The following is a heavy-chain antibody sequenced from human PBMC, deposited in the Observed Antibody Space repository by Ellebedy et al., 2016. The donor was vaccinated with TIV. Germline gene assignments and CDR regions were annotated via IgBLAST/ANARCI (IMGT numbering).Heavy chain of an antibody. Sequence: GESLKISCAASGFTFSIYGMHWVRQAPGKGLEWVGIIWHDGSHSYYADSVKGRFTISRDNSKNTVDLQMNSLRADDTAVYYCASELVGTTDFDYWGQGTLGTVSS. D-gene: IGHD1-26*01. J-gene: IGHJ4*02. CDR2: IWHDGSHS. CDR3: ASELVGTTDFDY. CDR1: GFTFSIYG. V-gene: IGHV3-33*01.